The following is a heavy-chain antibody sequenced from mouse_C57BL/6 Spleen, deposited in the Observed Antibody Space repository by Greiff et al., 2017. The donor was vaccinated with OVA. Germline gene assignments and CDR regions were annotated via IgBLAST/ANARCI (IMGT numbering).Heavy chain of an antibody. CDR2: IYPGDGDT. CDR3: AREGLRLGRTWFAY. J-gene: IGHJ3*01. Sequence: VKLVESGAELVKPGASVKISCKASGYAFSSYWMNWVKQRPGKGLEWIGQIYPGDGDTNYNGKFKDKATLTADKSSSTAYMQLSSLTSEDSAVYFCAREGLRLGRTWFAYWGQGTLVTVSA. CDR1: GYAFSSYW. V-gene: IGHV1-80*01. D-gene: IGHD4-1*01.